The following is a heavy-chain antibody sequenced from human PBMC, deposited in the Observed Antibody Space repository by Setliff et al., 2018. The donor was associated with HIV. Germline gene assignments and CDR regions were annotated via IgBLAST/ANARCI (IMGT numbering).Heavy chain of an antibody. D-gene: IGHD4-4*01. CDR1: GHNSDFC. CDR2: IFLRNGET. J-gene: IGHJ4*02. Sequence: ASVKVSCKASGHNSDFCIHWVQQAPGGRLAWMGRIFLRNGETRYSEKFQGRLTITADTPIDTAYMDLSSLRSEDTAVYYCATTYVRDDYNFDFWGQGSLVTVSS. CDR3: ATTYVRDDYNFDF. V-gene: IGHV1-69-2*01.